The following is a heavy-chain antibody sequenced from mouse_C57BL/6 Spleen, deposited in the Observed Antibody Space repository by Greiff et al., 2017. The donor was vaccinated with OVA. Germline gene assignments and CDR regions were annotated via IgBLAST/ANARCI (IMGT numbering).Heavy chain of an antibody. Sequence: QVQLKESGAELVRPGTSVKMSCKASGYTFTNYWIGWAKQRPGHGLEWIGDIYPGGGYTNYNEKFKGKATLTADKSSSTAYMQFSSLTSEDSAIYYCAKTVVAGDWYFDVWGTGTTVTVSS. CDR1: GYTFTNYW. V-gene: IGHV1-63*01. J-gene: IGHJ1*03. CDR3: AKTVVAGDWYFDV. CDR2: IYPGGGYT. D-gene: IGHD1-1*01.